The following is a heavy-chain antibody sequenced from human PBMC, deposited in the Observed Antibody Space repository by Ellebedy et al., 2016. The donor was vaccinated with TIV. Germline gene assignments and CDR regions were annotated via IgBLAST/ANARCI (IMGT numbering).Heavy chain of an antibody. J-gene: IGHJ4*02. CDR3: AKGRKLIRSSSLDY. Sequence: GESLKISCAASGFTFSSYAMNWIRQAPGKGLEWVSVISGGGETKSYADSVKGRFTISRDNSKNMLFLQMNSLRAEDTALYYCAKGRKLIRSSSLDYWGQGTLVTVSS. V-gene: IGHV3-23*01. CDR2: ISGGGETK. D-gene: IGHD3-22*01. CDR1: GFTFSSYA.